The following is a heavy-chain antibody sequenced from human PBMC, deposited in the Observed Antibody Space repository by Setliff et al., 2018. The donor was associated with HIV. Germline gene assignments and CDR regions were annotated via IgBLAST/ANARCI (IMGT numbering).Heavy chain of an antibody. CDR2: MNPKSGNT. D-gene: IGHD6-19*01. J-gene: IGHJ6*03. CDR3: ARELKSSSGWYGYFYMDV. V-gene: IGHV1-8*02. CDR1: ADIFNAYY. Sequence: GASVKVSCKASADIFNAYYIHWVRQATGQGLEWMGWMNPKSGNTGYAQKFQGRVTMTRDTSIGTAYMELSSLRSDDTAVYYCARELKSSSGWYGYFYMDVWGKGTTVTVSS.